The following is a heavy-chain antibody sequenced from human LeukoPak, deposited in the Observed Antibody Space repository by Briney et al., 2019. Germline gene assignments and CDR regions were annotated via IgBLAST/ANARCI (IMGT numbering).Heavy chain of an antibody. CDR3: ARDPWIAARPSPYYYYYGMDV. Sequence: ASVKVSCKASGGTFSSYAISWARQAPGQGLEWIGGIIPIFGTANYAQKFQGRVTITADESTSTAYMELSSLRSEDTAVYYCARDPWIAARPSPYYYYYGMDVWGQGTTVTVSS. J-gene: IGHJ6*02. D-gene: IGHD6-6*01. V-gene: IGHV1-69*13. CDR2: IIPIFGTA. CDR1: GGTFSSYA.